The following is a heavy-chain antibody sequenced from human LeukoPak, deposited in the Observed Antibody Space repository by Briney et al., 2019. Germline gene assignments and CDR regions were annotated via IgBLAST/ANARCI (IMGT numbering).Heavy chain of an antibody. CDR1: GGSISSSSYY. CDR3: ARHGSITIVRGTYFDP. D-gene: IGHD3-10*01. Sequence: SETLSLTCTVSGGSISSSSYYWGWIRQPPGKGLEWIGSIYYSGSTYYNPSLKSRVTISVDTSKNQFSLKLSPVTAADTAVYYCARHGSITIVRGTYFDPWGQGTLVTVSS. J-gene: IGHJ5*02. CDR2: IYYSGST. V-gene: IGHV4-39*01.